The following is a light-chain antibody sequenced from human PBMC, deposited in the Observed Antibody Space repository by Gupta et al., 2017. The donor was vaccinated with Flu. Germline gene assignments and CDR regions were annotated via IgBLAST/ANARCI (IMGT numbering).Light chain of an antibody. Sequence: DIHMSQSPSSLSASVGDRITITCRASQSISTSLGWFQQKPGKAPKLLIYSASTLASGAPSRFSGSGSGTDFTLTISSLQPEDFATYYCQQSFNDWTFGPGTKVDVK. V-gene: IGKV1-39*01. CDR3: QQSFNDWT. J-gene: IGKJ3*01. CDR1: QSISTS. CDR2: SAS.